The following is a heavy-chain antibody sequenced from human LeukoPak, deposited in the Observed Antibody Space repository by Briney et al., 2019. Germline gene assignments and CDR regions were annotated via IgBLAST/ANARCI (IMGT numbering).Heavy chain of an antibody. CDR1: GYTFTSYG. J-gene: IGHJ6*03. CDR3: ARVAGIGFGELLSGHYYMDV. D-gene: IGHD3-10*01. V-gene: IGHV1-18*01. CDR2: ISAYNGNT. Sequence: GASVKVSCKASGYTFTSYGISWVRQAPGQGLEWMGWISAYNGNTNYAQKLQGRVTMTTDTSTSTAYMELRSLRSDDTAVYYCARVAGIGFGELLSGHYYMDVWGKGTTVTVSS.